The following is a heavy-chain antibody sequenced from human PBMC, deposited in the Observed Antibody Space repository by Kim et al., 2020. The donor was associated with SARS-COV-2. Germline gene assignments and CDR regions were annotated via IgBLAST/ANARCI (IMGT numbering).Heavy chain of an antibody. CDR3: AKDMGDRDMITFGGVISHYYYGMDV. D-gene: IGHD3-16*01. CDR2: ISWDGGST. V-gene: IGHV3-43*01. CDR1: GFTFDDYT. Sequence: GGSLRLSCAASGFTFDDYTMHWVRQAPGKGLEWVSLISWDGGSTYYADSVKGRFTISRDNSKNSLYLQMNSLRTEDTALYYCAKDMGDRDMITFGGVISHYYYGMDVWGQGTTVTVSS. J-gene: IGHJ6*02.